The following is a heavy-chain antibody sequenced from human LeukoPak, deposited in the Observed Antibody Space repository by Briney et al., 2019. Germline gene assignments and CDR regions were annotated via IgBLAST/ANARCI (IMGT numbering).Heavy chain of an antibody. CDR2: IIPIFGTA. Sequence: SVKVSCKASGYTFTSYGISWVRQAPGQGLEWMGGIIPIFGTANYAQKFQGRVTITADKSTSTAYMELSSLRSEDTAVYYCARDRYCSSTSCSYNWFDPWGQGTLVTVSS. CDR3: ARDRYCSSTSCSYNWFDP. CDR1: GYTFTSYG. V-gene: IGHV1-69*06. J-gene: IGHJ5*02. D-gene: IGHD2-2*01.